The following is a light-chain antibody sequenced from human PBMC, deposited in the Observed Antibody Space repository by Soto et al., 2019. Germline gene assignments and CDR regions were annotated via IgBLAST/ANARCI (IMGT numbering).Light chain of an antibody. CDR2: DTS. J-gene: IGKJ4*01. CDR3: QQRSNWQGAT. CDR1: QGIGDT. Sequence: EVVMRQSPATLSFSPGEGATLSCRASQGIGDTLAWYQHKPGQTPRLLIYDTSTRATGVPTRFSGSGSGTDFTLTISSLEPEDFAVYYCQQRSNWQGATFGGGTKVDIK. V-gene: IGKV3D-11*01.